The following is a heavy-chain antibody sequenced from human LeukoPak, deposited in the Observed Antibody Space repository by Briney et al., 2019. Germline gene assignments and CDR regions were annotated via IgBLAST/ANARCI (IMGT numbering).Heavy chain of an antibody. CDR2: ISGSGGST. CDR3: ARGGSNGYNWFDP. Sequence: GGSLRLSCAASGFTFSSYAMSWVHQAPGKGLEWVSAISGSGGSTYYADSVKGRFTTSRDNTKSSLSLQMNSLTAEDTAFYYCARGGSNGYNWFDPWGQGTLVTVPS. V-gene: IGHV3-23*01. D-gene: IGHD3-22*01. J-gene: IGHJ5*02. CDR1: GFTFSSYA.